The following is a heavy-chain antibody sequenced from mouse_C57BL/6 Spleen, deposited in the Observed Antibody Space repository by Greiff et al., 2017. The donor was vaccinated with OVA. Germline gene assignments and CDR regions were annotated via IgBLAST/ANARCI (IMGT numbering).Heavy chain of an antibody. Sequence: EVHLVESGGGLVKPGGSLKLSCAASGFTFSDYGMHWVRQAPEKGLEWVAYISSGSSTIYYADTVKGRFTISRDNAKNTLFLQMTSLRSEDTAMYYCARGLYYYGSTPYAMDYWGQGTSVTVSS. D-gene: IGHD1-1*01. J-gene: IGHJ4*01. CDR3: ARGLYYYGSTPYAMDY. V-gene: IGHV5-17*01. CDR1: GFTFSDYG. CDR2: ISSGSSTI.